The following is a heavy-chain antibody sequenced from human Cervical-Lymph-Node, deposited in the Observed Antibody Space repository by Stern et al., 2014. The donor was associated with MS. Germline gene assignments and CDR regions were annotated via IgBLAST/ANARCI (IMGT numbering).Heavy chain of an antibody. D-gene: IGHD1-26*01. CDR1: ENTFTGYY. CDR3: ARISLGSGIDY. V-gene: IGHV1-2*02. Sequence: VQLVQSGAEVKQPGASMKGTCQASENTFTGYYIHWVRQAPGQGLVWMGWIYPNSGATNYAQRFQDRVSLTSDTSNTLAYMELDRLTSDDTAVYYCARISLGSGIDYWGQGSLVTVSS. CDR2: IYPNSGAT. J-gene: IGHJ4*02.